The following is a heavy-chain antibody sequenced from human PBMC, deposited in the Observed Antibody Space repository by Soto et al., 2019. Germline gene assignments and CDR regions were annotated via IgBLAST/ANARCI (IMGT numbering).Heavy chain of an antibody. CDR1: GDSVSSNSAA. CDR2: TYYRSNWRH. J-gene: IGHJ4*02. D-gene: IGHD6-19*01. Sequence: SQTLSLTCAISGDSVSSNSAAWNWIRSSPSRGLEWLGRTYYRSNWRHDYAVSVKSRITVNPDTSKNHFPLQLNSVTPDDTAVYYCARGVAGSGFDLWGQGTLVTVSS. V-gene: IGHV6-1*01. CDR3: ARGVAGSGFDL.